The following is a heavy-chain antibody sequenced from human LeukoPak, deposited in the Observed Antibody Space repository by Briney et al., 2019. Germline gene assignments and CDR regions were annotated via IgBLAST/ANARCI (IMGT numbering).Heavy chain of an antibody. Sequence: SQTLSLTCTVSGGSISIGDYYWTWIRQTAGKGLEWIEHIFISETIDYNPSLKSRVTISLHTSTNQFSLKLTSVTAADTAVYYCARGIYYSEISSHYHPVAADSWGQGTPVTVSS. CDR3: ARGIYYSEISSHYHPVAADS. CDR2: IFISETI. CDR1: GGSISIGDYY. D-gene: IGHD3-22*01. V-gene: IGHV4-61*09. J-gene: IGHJ5*01.